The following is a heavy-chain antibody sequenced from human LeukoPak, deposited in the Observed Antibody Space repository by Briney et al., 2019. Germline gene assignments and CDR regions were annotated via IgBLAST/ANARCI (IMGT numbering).Heavy chain of an antibody. CDR1: GYTFTGYY. Sequence: GASVKVSCKASGYTFTGYYMHWVRQAPGQGLEWMGWINPNSGGTNYAQKFQGRVTMTRDTSISTAYMELSRLRSDDTAVYYCARDLIITMVRGVPARRLGYWGQGTLVTVSS. CDR3: ARDLIITMVRGVPARRLGY. V-gene: IGHV1-2*02. J-gene: IGHJ4*02. D-gene: IGHD3-10*01. CDR2: INPNSGGT.